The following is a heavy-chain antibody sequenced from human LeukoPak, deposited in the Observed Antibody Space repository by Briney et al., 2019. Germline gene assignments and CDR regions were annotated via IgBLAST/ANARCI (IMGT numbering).Heavy chain of an antibody. Sequence: ASVKVSCKASGYTFTSYDINWVRQATGEGLEWMGWMNPNSGNTGYAQKFQGRVTITRNTSISTAYMELSSLRSEDTAVYYCAKSLGGDYYYYAMDVWGQGTKVTVSS. CDR3: AKSLGGDYYYYAMDV. CDR2: MNPNSGNT. CDR1: GYTFTSYD. D-gene: IGHD4-17*01. J-gene: IGHJ6*02. V-gene: IGHV1-8*03.